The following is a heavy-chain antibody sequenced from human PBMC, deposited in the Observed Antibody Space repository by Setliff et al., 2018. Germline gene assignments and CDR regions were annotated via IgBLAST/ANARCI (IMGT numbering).Heavy chain of an antibody. V-gene: IGHV3-15*01. CDR1: GFSFSNTK. D-gene: IGHD3-10*01. J-gene: IGHJ4*02. Sequence: GGSLRLSCLASGFSFSNTKMSWIRQAPGKGLEWVGRIKSAADGGTIEYAAAVNGRLTVSRDDSKNTLFLQMNSLKTEDTALYYCTTDWSRGDSGNYLRLDYWGPGTLVTVSS. CDR2: IKSAADGGTI. CDR3: TTDWSRGDSGNYLRLDY.